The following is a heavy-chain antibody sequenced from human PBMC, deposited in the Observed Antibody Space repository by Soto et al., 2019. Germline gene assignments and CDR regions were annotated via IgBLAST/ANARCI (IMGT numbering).Heavy chain of an antibody. J-gene: IGHJ4*02. D-gene: IGHD3-16*01. CDR2: IYSGGST. Sequence: EVQLVESGGGLVQPGGSLRLSCAASGFTVSSNYMSWVRQAPGKGLEWVSVIYSGGSTYYADSVKGRFTISRDNSKNTLYLQMNSLRAEDTAVYYCARASINFMITFFGYFDYWGQGTLVTVSS. V-gene: IGHV3-66*01. CDR1: GFTVSSNY. CDR3: ARASINFMITFFGYFDY.